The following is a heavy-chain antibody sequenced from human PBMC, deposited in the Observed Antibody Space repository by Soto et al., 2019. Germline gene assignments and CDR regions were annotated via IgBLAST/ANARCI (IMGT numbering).Heavy chain of an antibody. J-gene: IGHJ5*02. V-gene: IGHV3-7*01. CDR3: AREEGWFDP. CDR2: IKKDGSEK. CDR1: GFIFSSYW. Sequence: GGSLRLSCAASGFIFSSYWMSWVRQAPGRGLEWVANIKKDGSEKYYVDSVKGRFTISRDNAKNSVHLQMNSLRAEDTAVYYCAREEGWFDPWGQGTLVTVSS.